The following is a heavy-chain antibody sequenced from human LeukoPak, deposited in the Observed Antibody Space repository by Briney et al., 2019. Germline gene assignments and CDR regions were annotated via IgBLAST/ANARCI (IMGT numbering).Heavy chain of an antibody. Sequence: GGSLRLSCAASGFTFSDYYMSWIRQAPGKGLEWVSYISSSGSTIYYADSVKGRFTISRDNAKNSLYLQMNSLRAEDTAVYYCARVDKINDFWGGYYTPGRYYYYMDVWGKGTTVTVSS. CDR1: GFTFSDYY. CDR2: ISSSGSTI. CDR3: ARVDKINDFWGGYYTPGRYYYYMDV. D-gene: IGHD3-3*01. V-gene: IGHV3-11*04. J-gene: IGHJ6*03.